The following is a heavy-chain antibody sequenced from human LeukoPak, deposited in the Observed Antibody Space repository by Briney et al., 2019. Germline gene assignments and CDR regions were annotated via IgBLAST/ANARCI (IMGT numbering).Heavy chain of an antibody. V-gene: IGHV1-69*13. J-gene: IGHJ3*02. CDR3: ATPDDSSAFDI. CDR1: GGTFSSYA. Sequence: ASVKVSCKASGGTFSSYAISWVRQAPGQGLEWIGGIIPIFGTANYAQKFQGRVTITADESTSTAYMELSSLRSEDTAVYYCATPDDSSAFDIWGQGTMVTVSS. CDR2: IIPIFGTA. D-gene: IGHD3-22*01.